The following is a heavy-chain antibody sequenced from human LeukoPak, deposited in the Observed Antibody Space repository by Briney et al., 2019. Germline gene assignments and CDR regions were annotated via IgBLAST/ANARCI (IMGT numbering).Heavy chain of an antibody. CDR3: AREYSSSWALDY. Sequence: ASVKVSCKASGGTFSSYAISWVRQAPGQGLEWMGGIIPIFGTANYAQKFQGRVTITADESTSTAYMELSSLRSEDTAVYYCAREYSSSWALDYWGQGTLVTVSS. J-gene: IGHJ4*02. V-gene: IGHV1-69*13. D-gene: IGHD6-6*01. CDR1: GGTFSSYA. CDR2: IIPIFGTA.